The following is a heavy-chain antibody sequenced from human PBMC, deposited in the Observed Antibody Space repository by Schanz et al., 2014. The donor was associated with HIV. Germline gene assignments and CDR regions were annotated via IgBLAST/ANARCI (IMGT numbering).Heavy chain of an antibody. Sequence: QVHLVESGGGVVQPGRSLRLSCVGSGFIFSNYGIHWVRQAPGKGLEWVAVSSHDGSVKFYGDSVKGRFTISRDNAKNSLNLQLKSLRAEDTAVYYCARGITGNSYAFDYWGQGALVSVSS. D-gene: IGHD5-18*01. CDR1: GFIFSNYG. CDR3: ARGITGNSYAFDY. CDR2: SSHDGSVK. J-gene: IGHJ4*02. V-gene: IGHV3-30*03.